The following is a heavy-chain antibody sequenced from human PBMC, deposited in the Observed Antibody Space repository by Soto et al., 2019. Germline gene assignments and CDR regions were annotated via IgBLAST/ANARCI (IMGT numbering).Heavy chain of an antibody. CDR3: ARLRMRAMDV. J-gene: IGHJ6*02. CDR2: ISGYYSNT. D-gene: IGHD3-16*01. V-gene: IGHV1-18*01. Sequence: ASVKVSCKASGYTFTDYGISWVRQAPGQGLEWMGWISGYYSNTYYAQKLQGRVTMTTDTSTSTAYMELRSLRSDDTAVYYCARLRMRAMDVWGQGTTVTVSS. CDR1: GYTFTDYG.